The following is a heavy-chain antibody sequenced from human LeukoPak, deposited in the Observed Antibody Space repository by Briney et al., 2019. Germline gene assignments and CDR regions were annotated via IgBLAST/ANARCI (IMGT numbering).Heavy chain of an antibody. CDR3: ARGSRIHCSGGSCYLNWFDP. CDR1: GGSFSGYY. V-gene: IGHV4-34*01. Sequence: PSETLSLTCAVYGGSFSGYYWSWIRQPPGKGLEWIGEINHSGSTNYNPSLKSRVTISVDTSKNQFSLKLSSVTAADTAVYYCARGSRIHCSGGSCYLNWFDPWGQGTLVTVSP. J-gene: IGHJ5*02. D-gene: IGHD2-15*01. CDR2: INHSGST.